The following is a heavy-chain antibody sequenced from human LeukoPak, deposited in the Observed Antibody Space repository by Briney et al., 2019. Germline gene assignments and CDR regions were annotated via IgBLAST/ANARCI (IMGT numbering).Heavy chain of an antibody. CDR2: INPNSGGT. Sequence: GASVKVSCKASRYTFTGYYMHWVRQDLRQGLQWMGWINPNSGGTDYAQKFQGRVTMTRDTSIRTVYMELSSLRSDDTAVYYCARADSVPAGDYHYWYMDVWGKGTTVTVSS. V-gene: IGHV1-2*02. CDR3: ARADSVPAGDYHYWYMDV. CDR1: RYTFTGYY. D-gene: IGHD2-2*01. J-gene: IGHJ6*03.